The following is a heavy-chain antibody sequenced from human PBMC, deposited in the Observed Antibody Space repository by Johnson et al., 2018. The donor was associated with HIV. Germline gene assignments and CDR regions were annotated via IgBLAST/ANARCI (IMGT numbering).Heavy chain of an antibody. V-gene: IGHV3-30*03. J-gene: IGHJ3*02. CDR1: GFSFGTYA. CDR2: ISHDGYNE. D-gene: IGHD1-26*01. Sequence: QVQLVESGGGVVQPGRSLRLSCAASGFSFGTYAMHWVRQAPGKGLEWVAVISHDGYNEDYGDSVKGRFTISRDNSKNTLYLQMNSLRADDTAVYYCAREGAWEVRPGAFDIWGQGTMVTVSP. CDR3: AREGAWEVRPGAFDI.